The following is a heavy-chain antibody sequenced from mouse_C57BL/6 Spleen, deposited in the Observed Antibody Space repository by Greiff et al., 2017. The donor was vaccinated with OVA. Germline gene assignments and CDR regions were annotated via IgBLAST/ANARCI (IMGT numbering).Heavy chain of an antibody. CDR2: INSAGGST. V-gene: IGHV5-2*01. Sequence: DVMLVESGGGLVQPGESLKLSCESNEYEFPSHDMSWVRKTPEKRLELVAAINSAGGSTYYPDTMERRFIISRDNTKKTLYLQMSSLRSEDTALYYCARHGNTTEDAMDYWGQGTSVTVSS. J-gene: IGHJ4*01. D-gene: IGHD1-1*01. CDR1: EYEFPSHD. CDR3: ARHGNTTEDAMDY.